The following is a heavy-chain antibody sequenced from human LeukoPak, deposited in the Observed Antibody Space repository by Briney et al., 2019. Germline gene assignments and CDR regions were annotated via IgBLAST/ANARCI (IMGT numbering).Heavy chain of an antibody. J-gene: IGHJ4*02. V-gene: IGHV3-21*06. Sequence: GGSLRLSCAASGFTFGSYSMNWVRQAPGKGLEWVSFISSSSSYIYYADSVKGRFTISRDNAKNSLYLQMNSLRAEDTAVYYCARDDYGDLYYFDYWGQGTLVTVS. D-gene: IGHD4-17*01. CDR2: ISSSSSYI. CDR3: ARDDYGDLYYFDY. CDR1: GFTFGSYS.